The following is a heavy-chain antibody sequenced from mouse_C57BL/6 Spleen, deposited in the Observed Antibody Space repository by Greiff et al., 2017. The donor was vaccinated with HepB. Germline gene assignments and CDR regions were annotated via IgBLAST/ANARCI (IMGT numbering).Heavy chain of an antibody. CDR2: IDPSDSET. CDR3: ARSPNWDGRMEYAMDY. V-gene: IGHV1-52*01. D-gene: IGHD4-1*01. CDR1: GYTFTSYW. J-gene: IGHJ4*01. Sequence: QVQLKQPGAELVRPGSSVKLSCKASGYTFTSYWMHWVKQRPIQGLEWIGNIDPSDSETHYNQKFKDKATLTVDKSSSTAYMQLSSLTSEDSAVYYCARSPNWDGRMEYAMDYWGQGNSVTGSS.